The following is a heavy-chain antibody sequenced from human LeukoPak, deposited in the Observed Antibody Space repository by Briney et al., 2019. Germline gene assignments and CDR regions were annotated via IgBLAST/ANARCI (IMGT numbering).Heavy chain of an antibody. J-gene: IGHJ4*02. D-gene: IGHD5-24*01. CDR3: ARSREPGRDGDY. V-gene: IGHV3-74*01. Sequence: GGSLRLSCAASGFTFSTYWMHWVRQVPGKGLVWFSRISSDGISTAYADSVKGRFTLSRDNAKNTLYLQMNSLRADDTAVYYCARSREPGRDGDYWGQGTLVTVSS. CDR1: GFTFSTYW. CDR2: ISSDGIST.